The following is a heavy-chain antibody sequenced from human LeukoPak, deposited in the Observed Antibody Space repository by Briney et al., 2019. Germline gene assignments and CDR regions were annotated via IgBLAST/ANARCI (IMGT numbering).Heavy chain of an antibody. Sequence: PGGSLRLSCAASGFTVSSNYMSWVRQAPGQGLEWVSVIYSGDITYYADSVKGRFTISRDNSKNTLYLQMNSLRAEDTAVYYCARGSGYSYGFPDYWGQGTLVTVSS. CDR2: IYSGDIT. J-gene: IGHJ4*02. V-gene: IGHV3-53*01. D-gene: IGHD5-18*01. CDR3: ARGSGYSYGFPDY. CDR1: GFTVSSNY.